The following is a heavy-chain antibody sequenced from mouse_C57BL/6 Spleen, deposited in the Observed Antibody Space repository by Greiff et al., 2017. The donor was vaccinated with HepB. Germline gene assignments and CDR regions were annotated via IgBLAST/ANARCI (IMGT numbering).Heavy chain of an antibody. CDR1: GYAFSSSW. Sequence: VQLQQSGPELVKPGASVKISCKASGYAFSSSWMNWVKQRPGKGLEWIGRIYPGDGDTNYNGKFKGKATLTADKSSSTAYMQLSILTSEDSAVYFCALYAMDYWGQGTSVTVSS. CDR3: ALYAMDY. J-gene: IGHJ4*01. V-gene: IGHV1-82*01. CDR2: IYPGDGDT.